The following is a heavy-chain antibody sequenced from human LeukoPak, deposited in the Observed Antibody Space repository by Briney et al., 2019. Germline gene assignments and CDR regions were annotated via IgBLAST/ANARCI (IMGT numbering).Heavy chain of an antibody. D-gene: IGHD3-22*01. V-gene: IGHV4-59*01. CDR1: GGSISSDY. J-gene: IGHJ6*02. CDR2: IYYSGST. Sequence: SETLSLTCTVSGGSISSDYWSWIRQPPGKGLEWIGYIYYSGSTNYNPSLKSRVTISVDTSKNQFSLKLSSVTAADTAVYYCARAEYYYDSSGYYAACYYGMDVWGQGTTVTVSS. CDR3: ARAEYYYDSSGYYAACYYGMDV.